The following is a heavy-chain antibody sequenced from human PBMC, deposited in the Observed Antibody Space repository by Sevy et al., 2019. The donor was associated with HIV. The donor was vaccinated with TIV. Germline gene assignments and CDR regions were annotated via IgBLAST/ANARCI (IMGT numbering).Heavy chain of an antibody. D-gene: IGHD6-19*01. V-gene: IGHV3-23*01. CDR1: GFTFSSYA. J-gene: IGHJ5*02. CDR3: AKTSGYSSGWYPS. CDR2: ISGGGDST. Sequence: GGSLRLSCAASGFTFSSYAMSWVRRAPGKGLEWLSSISGGGDSTYYADSVKGRFMISRDNSKNTAYLQMNSLRAEDTAVYYCAKTSGYSSGWYPSWGQGTLVTVSS.